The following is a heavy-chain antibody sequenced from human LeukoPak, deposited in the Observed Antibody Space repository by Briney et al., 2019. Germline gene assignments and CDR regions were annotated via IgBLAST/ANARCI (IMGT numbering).Heavy chain of an antibody. V-gene: IGHV3-23*01. Sequence: QPGGSLRLSCAASGFTFTSYVVSWVRQAPGKGLEGVSSISGGGGTTYDADSVRGRFTISRNNSKKTLYLQMTGLRAEDTAVYYGAKDLTCGRVRFDYWGQGTLVTVSS. CDR3: AKDLTCGRVRFDY. D-gene: IGHD2-21*01. J-gene: IGHJ4*02. CDR1: GFTFTSYV. CDR2: ISGGGGTT.